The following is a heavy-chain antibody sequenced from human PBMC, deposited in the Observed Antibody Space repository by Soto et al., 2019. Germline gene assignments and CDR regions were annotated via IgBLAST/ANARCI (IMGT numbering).Heavy chain of an antibody. CDR2: TYYRSKWYN. CDR3: ARDPGYCTNGVCYIGYYFDY. J-gene: IGHJ4*02. V-gene: IGHV6-1*01. D-gene: IGHD2-8*01. CDR1: GDSVSSNSAA. Sequence: SQTLSLTCVISGDSVSSNSAAWNWIRQSPSRGLEWLGRTYYRSKWYNDYAVSVKSRITINPDTSKNQFSLQLNSVTPEDTAVYYCARDPGYCTNGVCYIGYYFDYWGQGTLVTVSS.